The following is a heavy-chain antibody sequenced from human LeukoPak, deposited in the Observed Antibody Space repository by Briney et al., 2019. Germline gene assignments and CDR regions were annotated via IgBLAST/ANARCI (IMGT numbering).Heavy chain of an antibody. CDR2: IDPNSGGT. J-gene: IGHJ3*02. D-gene: IGHD3-10*01. V-gene: IGHV1-2*02. CDR3: AGSYYNFYDAFDI. Sequence: ASVKVSCKASGYIFTGYYAYWVRQAPGQGLEWMGWIDPNSGGTNYAQKFQGRVTMTRDTSITTAYMELSRLRSDDAAVYYCAGSYYNFYDAFDIWGQGTMVTVSS. CDR1: GYIFTGYY.